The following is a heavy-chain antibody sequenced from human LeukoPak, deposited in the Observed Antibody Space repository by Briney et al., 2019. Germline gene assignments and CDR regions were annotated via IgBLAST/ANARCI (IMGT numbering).Heavy chain of an antibody. CDR2: IYTSGST. V-gene: IGHV4-4*07. D-gene: IGHD3-3*01. Sequence: SETLPLTCTVSGGSISSYYWSWIRQPAGKGLEWIGRIYTSGSTNYNPSLKSRVTMSVDTSKNQFSLKLSSVTAADTAVYYCARDHSYYDFWSGYSDYWGQGTLVTVSS. CDR1: GGSISSYY. J-gene: IGHJ4*02. CDR3: ARDHSYYDFWSGYSDY.